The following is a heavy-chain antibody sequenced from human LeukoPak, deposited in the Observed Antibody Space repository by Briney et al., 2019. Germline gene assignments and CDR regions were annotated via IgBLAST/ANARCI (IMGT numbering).Heavy chain of an antibody. J-gene: IGHJ6*03. CDR2: IYHSGST. CDR3: ARTRDYYYYMDV. Sequence: SETPSLTCAVSGYSISSGYYWGWIRQPPGKGLEWIGSIYHSGSTYYNPSLKSRVTISVDTSKNQFSLKLSSVTAADTAVYYCARTRDYYYYMDVWGKGTTVTVSS. V-gene: IGHV4-38-2*01. CDR1: GYSISSGYY.